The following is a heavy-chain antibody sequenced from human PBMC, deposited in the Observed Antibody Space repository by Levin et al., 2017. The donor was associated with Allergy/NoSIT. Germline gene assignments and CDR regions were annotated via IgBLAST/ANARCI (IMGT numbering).Heavy chain of an antibody. CDR1: GFTFADNA. Sequence: GGSLRLSCAASGFTFADNAMHWVRQAPGKGLEWVSGISWNSGTIGYADSVKGRFTISRDNAKNSLYLQMNSLRDGDTALYYCAKDMSIAAGYYYGMDVWGQGTTVTVSS. D-gene: IGHD2-21*01. CDR2: ISWNSGTI. V-gene: IGHV3-9*01. J-gene: IGHJ6*02. CDR3: AKDMSIAAGYYYGMDV.